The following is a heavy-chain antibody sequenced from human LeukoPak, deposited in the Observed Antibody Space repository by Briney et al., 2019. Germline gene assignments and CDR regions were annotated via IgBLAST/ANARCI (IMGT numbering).Heavy chain of an antibody. J-gene: IGHJ4*02. CDR1: GGSISSYY. CDR3: ARQNYDSSGYYVSTFDY. V-gene: IGHV4-59*08. Sequence: SETLSLTCTVSGGSISSYYWSWLRQPPGKGLEWIGYIYYSGSTTYNPSLKSRIHISVDASKNQFSLKLSSVTAADTAVYYCARQNYDSSGYYVSTFDYWGQGTLVTVSS. CDR2: IYYSGST. D-gene: IGHD3-22*01.